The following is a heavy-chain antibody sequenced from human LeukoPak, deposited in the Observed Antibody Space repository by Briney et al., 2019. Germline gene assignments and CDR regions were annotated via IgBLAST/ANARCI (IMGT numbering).Heavy chain of an antibody. CDR1: GYTFTSYY. CDR3: ARDGVCSSTGCYFYYYYGMDV. Sequence: GASVKVSCKASGYTFTSYYMHWVRQAPGQGLEWMGWINPNSGGTNYAQKFQGRVTMTRDTSISTAYMELSRLRSDDTAVYYCARDGVCSSTGCYFYYYYGMDVWGQGTTVTVSS. J-gene: IGHJ6*02. D-gene: IGHD2-2*01. V-gene: IGHV1-2*02. CDR2: INPNSGGT.